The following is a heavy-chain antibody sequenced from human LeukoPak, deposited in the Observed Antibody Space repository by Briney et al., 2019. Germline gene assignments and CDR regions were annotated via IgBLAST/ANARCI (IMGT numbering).Heavy chain of an antibody. CDR3: ARALEYLGSYDFWSGYYTLGY. CDR1: GYTFTTYA. Sequence: GASVKVSCKASGYTFTTYAMNWVRQAPGQGLEWMGIINPSGGSTSYAQKFQGRVTMTRDTSTSTVYMELSSLRSEDTAVYYCARALEYLGSYDFWSGYYTLGYWGQGTLVTVSS. J-gene: IGHJ4*02. D-gene: IGHD3-3*01. V-gene: IGHV1-46*01. CDR2: INPSGGST.